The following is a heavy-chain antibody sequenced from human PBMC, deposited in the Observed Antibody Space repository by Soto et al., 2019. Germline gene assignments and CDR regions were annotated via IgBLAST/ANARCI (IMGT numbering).Heavy chain of an antibody. CDR3: ARVGIAARPLIFNWFDP. V-gene: IGHV1-18*01. CDR1: GYTFTSYG. CDR2: ISAYNGNT. Sequence: GASVKVSCKASGYTFTSYGISWVRQAPGQGLEWMGWISAYNGNTNYAQKLQGRVTMTTDTSTSTAYMELRSLRSDDTAVYYCARVGIAARPLIFNWFDPWGQGTLVTVSS. D-gene: IGHD6-6*01. J-gene: IGHJ5*02.